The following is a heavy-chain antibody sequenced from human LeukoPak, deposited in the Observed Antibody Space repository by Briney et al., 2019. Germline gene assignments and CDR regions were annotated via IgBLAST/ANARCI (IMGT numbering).Heavy chain of an antibody. Sequence: SETLSLTCTVSGDSISSHYWSWIRQPPGKGLEWIGYIYDSGSTNYNPSLKSRVTISVDTSKNQFSLKLNSVTAADTAVYYCARFPRYWGQGILVTVSS. CDR1: GDSISSHY. V-gene: IGHV4-59*11. J-gene: IGHJ4*02. CDR2: IYDSGST. CDR3: ARFPRY.